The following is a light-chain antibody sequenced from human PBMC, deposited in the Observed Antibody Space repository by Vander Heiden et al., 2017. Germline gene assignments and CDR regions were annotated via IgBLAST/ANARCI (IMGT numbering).Light chain of an antibody. Sequence: DIQMTQSPSTLSASVGDTVTITCQATQDITDWLAWYQQRPGEPPRLLIYTASNLESGVPSRFSGSGSGTQFTLTISSLQPDDSATYYCQQCASYYSFGQGTKVEIK. J-gene: IGKJ2*03. CDR3: QQCASYYS. V-gene: IGKV1-5*03. CDR1: QDITDW. CDR2: TAS.